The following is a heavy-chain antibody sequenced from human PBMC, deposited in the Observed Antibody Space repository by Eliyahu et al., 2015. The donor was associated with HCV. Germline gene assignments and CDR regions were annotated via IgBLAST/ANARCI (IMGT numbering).Heavy chain of an antibody. V-gene: IGHV3-33*01. Sequence: QVQLVESGGGVVQPGXSLRXXCAASGFXFSSSGMHWVRQAPGKGLGWVAVIWFDXITKYYADSVKGRFTISRDNSKNTLFLQMNSLRAEDTAMYYCIRQKWDPYCFDYWGQGTLVTVSS. CDR3: IRQKWDPYCFDY. J-gene: IGHJ4*02. CDR2: IWFDXITK. CDR1: GFXFSSSG. D-gene: IGHD1-26*01.